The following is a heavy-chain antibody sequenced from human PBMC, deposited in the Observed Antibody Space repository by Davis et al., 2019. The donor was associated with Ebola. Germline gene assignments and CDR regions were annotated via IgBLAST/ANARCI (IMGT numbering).Heavy chain of an antibody. Sequence: PGGSLRLSCAASGFTLSDYWVHWVRQAPGKGLVWVSRVNEDGSTTNYADSVRGRFTISRDNAKNTVYLQMNSLRTEDTAIYYCAKDFGGYSDYWGQGNMVTVSS. D-gene: IGHD3-16*01. J-gene: IGHJ4*02. CDR2: VNEDGSTT. CDR3: AKDFGGYSDY. CDR1: GFTLSDYW. V-gene: IGHV3-74*01.